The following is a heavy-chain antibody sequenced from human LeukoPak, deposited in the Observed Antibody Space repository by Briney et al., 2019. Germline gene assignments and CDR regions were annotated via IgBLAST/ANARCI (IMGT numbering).Heavy chain of an antibody. CDR3: AKDGGGNWGSFDY. CDR1: GFTLRSYA. CDR2: IDGSGDSI. Sequence: GGSLRLSCAASGFTLRSYAMSWVRQAPGKGLEWVSAIDGSGDSIYYADSVKGRSTISRDNSKNTVYLQMNSLRAEDTAVYYCAKDGGGNWGSFDYWGQGTLVTVSS. J-gene: IGHJ4*02. V-gene: IGHV3-23*01. D-gene: IGHD7-27*01.